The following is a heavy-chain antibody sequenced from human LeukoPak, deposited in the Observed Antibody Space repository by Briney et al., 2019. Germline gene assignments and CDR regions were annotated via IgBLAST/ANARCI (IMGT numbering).Heavy chain of an antibody. Sequence: GGSLRLSCASSGFTFSSYAMHWVRQAPGKGLEWVAAISYDGSNKYYADSVKGRFIISRDNSKNTLYLQMNSLRTEDTAVYYCAGDDKGGEFYHGMDVWGQGTTVIVSS. V-gene: IGHV3-30-3*01. J-gene: IGHJ6*02. CDR3: AGDDKGGEFYHGMDV. D-gene: IGHD3-10*01. CDR1: GFTFSSYA. CDR2: ISYDGSNK.